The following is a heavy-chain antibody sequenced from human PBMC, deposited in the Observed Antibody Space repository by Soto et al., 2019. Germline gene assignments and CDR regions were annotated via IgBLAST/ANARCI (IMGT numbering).Heavy chain of an antibody. J-gene: IGHJ6*02. CDR3: ARDAGAAAGQDYYYYGMDV. CDR2: ISAYNGNT. D-gene: IGHD6-13*01. V-gene: IGHV1-18*01. CDR1: GYTFTSYG. Sequence: ASVKVSCKASGYTFTSYGISWVRQAPGQGLEWMGWISAYNGNTNYAQKLQGRVTMTTDTSTSTAYMELRSLRSDDTAVYYCARDAGAAAGQDYYYYGMDVWGQGTTVTVS.